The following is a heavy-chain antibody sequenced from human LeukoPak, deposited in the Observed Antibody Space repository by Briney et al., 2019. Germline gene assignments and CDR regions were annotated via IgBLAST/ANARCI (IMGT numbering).Heavy chain of an antibody. V-gene: IGHV4-34*01. D-gene: IGHD3-3*01. J-gene: IGHJ4*02. Sequence: SETLSLTXAVYGGSFSGYYWSWIRQPPGKGLEGIGEINQSGSTNYNPSLKSRVTISVDKSKNQFSLKLPSVTAADTAVYYCARRFWSGYLADWGQGTLVTVSS. CDR2: INQSGST. CDR1: GGSFSGYY. CDR3: ARRFWSGYLAD.